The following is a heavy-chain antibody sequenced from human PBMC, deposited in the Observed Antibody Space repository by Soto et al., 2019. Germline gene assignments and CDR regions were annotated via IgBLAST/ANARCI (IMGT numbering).Heavy chain of an antibody. Sequence: PGESLKISCKASGYSFTTYWIGWVRQMPGKGLEWMGIIYPGDSDTRYSPSFQGQVTISADKSISTAYLQWSSLKASDSAMFYCASEDQTPAVAGITWGQGTLVTVSS. D-gene: IGHD6-19*01. CDR2: IYPGDSDT. J-gene: IGHJ5*02. CDR3: ASEDQTPAVAGIT. V-gene: IGHV5-51*01. CDR1: GYSFTTYW.